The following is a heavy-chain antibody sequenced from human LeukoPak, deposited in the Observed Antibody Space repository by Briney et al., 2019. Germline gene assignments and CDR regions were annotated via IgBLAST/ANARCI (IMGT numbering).Heavy chain of an antibody. J-gene: IGHJ6*03. V-gene: IGHV1-2*02. Sequence: ASVKVSCKASGYTFTGYYMHWVRQAPGQGLEWMGWINPNSGGTNYAQKFQGRVTMTRDTSISTAYMELSRLRSDDTAVYYCVTGTPFPDSYYYYMDVWGKGTTVTVSS. CDR3: VTGTPFPDSYYYYMDV. CDR2: INPNSGGT. CDR1: GYTFTGYY. D-gene: IGHD1-20*01.